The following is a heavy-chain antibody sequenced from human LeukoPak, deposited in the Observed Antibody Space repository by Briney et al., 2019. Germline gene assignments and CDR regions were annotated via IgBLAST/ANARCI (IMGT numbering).Heavy chain of an antibody. Sequence: GESLKISCKGSGDSFTSYWIGWVRQMPGKGLEWMGIIYPDDSDTRCSPSFQGQVTISADKSISTAYLQWSSLKASDTAMYYCARWAHDDGGKEGAFDIWGQGTMVTVSS. CDR2: IYPDDSDT. J-gene: IGHJ3*02. CDR3: ARWAHDDGGKEGAFDI. CDR1: GDSFTSYW. V-gene: IGHV5-51*01. D-gene: IGHD4-23*01.